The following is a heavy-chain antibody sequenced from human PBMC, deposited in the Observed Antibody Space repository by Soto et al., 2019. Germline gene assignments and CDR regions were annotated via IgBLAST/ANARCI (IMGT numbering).Heavy chain of an antibody. CDR2: ISGSGGST. Sequence: EVQLLESGGGLVQPGGSLRLSCEASGFTFSSYAMSWVRQAPGKGLEWVSTISGSGGSTYYADSVKGRFTISRDNSKNTLYLQMNSLRAEDTAVYYCAKPPYSNYYYYYGMDVWGQGTTVTVSS. V-gene: IGHV3-23*01. D-gene: IGHD4-4*01. CDR3: AKPPYSNYYYYYGMDV. J-gene: IGHJ6*02. CDR1: GFTFSSYA.